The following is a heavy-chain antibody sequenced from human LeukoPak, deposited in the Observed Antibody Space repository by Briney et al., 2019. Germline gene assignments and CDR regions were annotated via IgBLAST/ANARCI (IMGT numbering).Heavy chain of an antibody. J-gene: IGHJ4*02. CDR1: GFSVRDYA. V-gene: IGHV3-30-3*01. CDR3: ARDPYDSSGYSRHYFDF. CDR2: MSYEETYK. Sequence: GGSLRLSCAASGFSVRDYAMHWVRQAPGKGLEWVAVMSYEETYKNYAEAVKGRFTISIDNAKNSLYLQMTSLRAEDTAVYYCARDPYDSSGYSRHYFDFWGQGTLVTVSS. D-gene: IGHD3-22*01.